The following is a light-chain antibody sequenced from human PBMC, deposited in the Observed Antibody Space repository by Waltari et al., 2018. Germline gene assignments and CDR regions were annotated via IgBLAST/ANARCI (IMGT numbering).Light chain of an antibody. Sequence: LVLTQSPSASASLVASVKLTCPLSRGYSSNVIAWRRQQPGKGPRYLMKVNSDGSHRKGDDIPDRFSASKSGTECQLTISSLQSEDEADYFCQTGGHGTWVFGGGTKLTVL. CDR3: QTGGHGTWV. J-gene: IGLJ3*02. CDR1: RGYSSNV. CDR2: VNSDGSH. V-gene: IGLV4-69*01.